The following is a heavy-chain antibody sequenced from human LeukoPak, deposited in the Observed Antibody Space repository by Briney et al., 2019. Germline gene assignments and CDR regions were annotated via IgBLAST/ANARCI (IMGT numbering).Heavy chain of an antibody. J-gene: IGHJ4*02. CDR1: GFTFSSYG. D-gene: IGHD3-16*01. CDR3: AKVGDYVWGSYSY. Sequence: GGSLRLSRAASGFTFSSYGMHWVRQAPGKGLEWVAVISYDGSNKYYADSVKGRFTISRDNSKNTLYLQMNSLRAEDTAVYYCAKVGDYVWGSYSYWGQGTLVTVSS. V-gene: IGHV3-30*18. CDR2: ISYDGSNK.